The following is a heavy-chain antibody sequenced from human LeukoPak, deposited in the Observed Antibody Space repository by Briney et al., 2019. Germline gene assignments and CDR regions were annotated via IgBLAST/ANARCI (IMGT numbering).Heavy chain of an antibody. CDR1: GYTFTSYY. J-gene: IGHJ5*02. CDR3: ERDGRAAAGTLGWFDP. V-gene: IGHV1-46*01. CDR2: INPSGGST. Sequence: ASVKVSCKASGYTFTSYYMHWVRQAPGQGLEWMGIINPSGGSTSYAQKFQGRVTMTRDTSTSTVYMELSSLRSEDTAVYYCERDGRAAAGTLGWFDPWGQGTLVTVSS. D-gene: IGHD6-13*01.